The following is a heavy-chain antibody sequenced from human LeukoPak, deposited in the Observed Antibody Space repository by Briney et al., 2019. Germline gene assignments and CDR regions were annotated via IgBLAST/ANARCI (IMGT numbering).Heavy chain of an antibody. CDR1: GFTFNNYA. D-gene: IGHD6-19*01. CDR2: ISSSGLST. V-gene: IGHV3-23*01. J-gene: IGHJ4*02. CDR3: AKYGSSRWSFFDY. Sequence: PGGSLRLSCAASGFTFNNYAMTWVRQAPGKGLEWVSSISSSGLSTYSADSVKGRFTISRDTSKNTLYLQMNSLRAEDTALYYCAKYGSSRWSFFDYWGQGALVAVSS.